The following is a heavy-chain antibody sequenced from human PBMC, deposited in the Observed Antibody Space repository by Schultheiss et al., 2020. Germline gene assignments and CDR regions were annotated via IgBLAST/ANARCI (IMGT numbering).Heavy chain of an antibody. J-gene: IGHJ3*02. V-gene: IGHV3-73*01. Sequence: GVSLRLSCAASGFTFSDSNMHWVRQASGKGLEWVGHIRNKKGNYATAYGASVKGRFTISRDDSKKTAYLQMSSLETGDTAVYYCTRDRQLNYDFWSANAFHIWGQGTMVTVSS. D-gene: IGHD3-3*01. CDR1: GFTFSDSN. CDR3: TRDRQLNYDFWSANAFHI. CDR2: IRNKKGNYAT.